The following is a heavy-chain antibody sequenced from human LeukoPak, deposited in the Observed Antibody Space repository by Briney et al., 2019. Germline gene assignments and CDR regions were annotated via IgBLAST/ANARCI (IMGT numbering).Heavy chain of an antibody. D-gene: IGHD1-20*01. J-gene: IGHJ3*02. V-gene: IGHV3-53*01. Sequence: GGSLRLSCAASGFTVSSNYMSWVRQAPGKGLEWVSVIYSGGSTYYADSVKGRFTISRDNSKNTPYLQMNSLRAEDTAVYYCAREVPITLGAFDIWGQGTMVTVSS. CDR3: AREVPITLGAFDI. CDR2: IYSGGST. CDR1: GFTVSSNY.